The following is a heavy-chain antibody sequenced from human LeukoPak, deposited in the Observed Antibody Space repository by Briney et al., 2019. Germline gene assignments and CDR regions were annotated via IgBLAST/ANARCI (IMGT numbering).Heavy chain of an antibody. V-gene: IGHV4-39*07. CDR2: IYYSGST. CDR3: ARDLPRKRIAARTLPEYYFDY. Sequence: PSETLSLTCTVSGGSISSSSYYWGWIRQPPGKGLEWIGSIYYSGSTYYNPSLKSRVTISVDTSKNQFSLKLSSVTAADTAVYYCARDLPRKRIAARTLPEYYFDYWGQGALVTVSS. J-gene: IGHJ4*02. D-gene: IGHD6-13*01. CDR1: GGSISSSSYY.